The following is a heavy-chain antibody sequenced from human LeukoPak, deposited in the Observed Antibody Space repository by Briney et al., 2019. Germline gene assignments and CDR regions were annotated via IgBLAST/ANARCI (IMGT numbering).Heavy chain of an antibody. CDR2: VFHNGDS. CDR1: GAFVRSHY. CDR3: ASKPIVPASQGHYFDT. J-gene: IGHJ5*02. Sequence: SETLSLTCTVSGAFVRSHYWSWIRQPPGKGLEWIGNVFHNGDSSFAPSLTSRVTMSVDTSKNQFSLNLNSVTAADTAVYYCASKPIVPASQGHYFDTWGQGILVTVSS. D-gene: IGHD2-2*01. V-gene: IGHV4-59*02.